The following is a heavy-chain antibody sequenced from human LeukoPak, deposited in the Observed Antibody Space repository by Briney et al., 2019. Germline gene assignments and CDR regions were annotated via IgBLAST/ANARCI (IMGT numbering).Heavy chain of an antibody. CDR2: LSGSSSYI. Sequence: GGSLRLSCGGSGFSFNTYSMNWFRQAPGKGLEWVSSLSGSSSYIYYADAVKGRFTISRDNARNSLYLQMNSLRGEDSAIYYCARGGLVMTWGGVMESQWYFDLWGRGTLVTVSS. J-gene: IGHJ2*01. CDR3: ARGGLVMTWGGVMESQWYFDL. D-gene: IGHD3-16*01. V-gene: IGHV3-21*01. CDR1: GFSFNTYS.